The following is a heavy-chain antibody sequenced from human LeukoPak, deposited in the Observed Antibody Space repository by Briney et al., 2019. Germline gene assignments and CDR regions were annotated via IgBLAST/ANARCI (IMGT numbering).Heavy chain of an antibody. Sequence: GGSLRLSCRTSGFTFGDYVMTWVRQAPGKGLEWVGFIRSKVYGGTTEYAASVKGRFIISRDDSKSVAYLQMNSLKTEDTAVYYCTRDYGGFDYWGQGTLVTVSS. CDR1: GFTFGDYV. J-gene: IGHJ4*02. V-gene: IGHV3-49*04. D-gene: IGHD4-23*01. CDR3: TRDYGGFDY. CDR2: IRSKVYGGTT.